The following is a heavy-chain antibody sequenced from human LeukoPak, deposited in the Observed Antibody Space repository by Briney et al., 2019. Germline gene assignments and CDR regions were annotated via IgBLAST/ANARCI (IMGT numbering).Heavy chain of an antibody. J-gene: IGHJ6*03. V-gene: IGHV1-2*02. CDR2: INPNSGGT. D-gene: IGHD2-8*01. CDR3: ASSYCTNGVCAYYYYYMDV. CDR1: GYTFTGYY. Sequence: GASVKVSCKASGYTFTGYYMHWVRQAPGQGLEWMGWINPNSGGTNYAQKFQGRVTMTRDTSISTAYMGLSRLRSDDTAVYYCASSYCTNGVCAYYYYYMDVWGKGTTVTVSS.